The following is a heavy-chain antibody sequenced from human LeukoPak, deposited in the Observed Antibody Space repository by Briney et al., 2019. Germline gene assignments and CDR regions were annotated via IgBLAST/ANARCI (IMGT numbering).Heavy chain of an antibody. V-gene: IGHV3-23*01. CDR2: ISGSGGST. CDR1: GFTFSSYA. D-gene: IGHD5-18*01. Sequence: PGGSLRLSCAASGFTFSSYAMNWVRQTPGKGLEWVSAISGSGGSTYYAGSVKGRFTISRDNSKNTLYLQMNSLRAEDTAVYYCAKGGYSYGYSDYWGQGTLVTVSS. J-gene: IGHJ4*02. CDR3: AKGGYSYGYSDY.